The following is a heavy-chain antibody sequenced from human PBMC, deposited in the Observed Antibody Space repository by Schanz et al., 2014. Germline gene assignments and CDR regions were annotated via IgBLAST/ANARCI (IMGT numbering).Heavy chain of an antibody. D-gene: IGHD4-17*01. CDR1: GFTFSSYG. CDR3: XKDPHKDYGGKPQALDI. Sequence: QVQLVESGGGVVQPGRSLRLSCATSGFTFSSYGMHWVRQAPGKGLEWVAVIWFDGNNKYYADSVKGRFTISRDNSKXXXXXQMNSLRAEDTXXXXXXKDPHKDYGGKPQALDIWGQGTMVTVSS. J-gene: IGHJ3*02. CDR2: IWFDGNNK. V-gene: IGHV3-33*01.